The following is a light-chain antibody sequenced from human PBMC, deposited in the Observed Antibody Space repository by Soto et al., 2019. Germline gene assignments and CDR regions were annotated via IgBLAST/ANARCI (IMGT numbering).Light chain of an antibody. CDR3: QVWDSSTVV. Sequence: SYELTQPLSVSVALGQTARITCGGSNIGSKNVHWSQQKPGQAPVLVIYRDFNRPSGIPERFSGSNSGNTATLIISRAQVGDEADYYCQVWDSSTVVFGGGTKLTVL. V-gene: IGLV3-9*01. CDR1: NIGSKN. J-gene: IGLJ3*02. CDR2: RDF.